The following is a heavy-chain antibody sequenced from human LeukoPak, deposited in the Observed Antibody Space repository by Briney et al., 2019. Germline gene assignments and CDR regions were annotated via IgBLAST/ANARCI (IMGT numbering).Heavy chain of an antibody. J-gene: IGHJ4*02. V-gene: IGHV1-69*04. Sequence: GASVKVSCKASGGTFSSYAISWVRQAPGQGLEWMGRIIPILGIANYAQKFQGRVTITADKSTSTAYMELSSLRSKDTAAYYCARPSVLGPNTDYWGQGTLVTVSS. CDR2: IIPILGIA. CDR1: GGTFSSYA. CDR3: ARPSVLGPNTDY. D-gene: IGHD2-2*01.